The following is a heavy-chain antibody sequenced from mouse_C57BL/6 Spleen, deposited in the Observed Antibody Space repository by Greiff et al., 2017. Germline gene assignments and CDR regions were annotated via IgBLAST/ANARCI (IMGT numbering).Heavy chain of an antibody. J-gene: IGHJ4*01. CDR3: ARPYSNYNYAMDY. CDR2: IYPGDGDT. V-gene: IGHV1-80*01. D-gene: IGHD2-5*01. Sequence: QVQLKQSGAELVKPGASVKISCKASGYAFSSYWMNWVKQRPGKGLEWIGQIYPGDGDTNYNGKFKGKATLTADKSSSTAYMQLSSLTSEDSAVYFCARPYSNYNYAMDYWGQGTSVTVSS. CDR1: GYAFSSYW.